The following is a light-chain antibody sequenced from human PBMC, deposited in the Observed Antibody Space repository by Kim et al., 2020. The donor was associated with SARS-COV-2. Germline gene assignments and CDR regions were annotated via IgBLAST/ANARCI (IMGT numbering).Light chain of an antibody. CDR3: QQSYSTT. V-gene: IGKV1-39*01. CDR2: AAS. CDR1: QSISKY. Sequence: DIQMTQSPSSLSASVGDRVIITCRASQSISKYLNWYQQKPGKAPKLLIYAASTLQSGVPSRFSGSGSGTDFTLTISSLQPEDFATYYCQQSYSTTFGGGTKVDIK. J-gene: IGKJ4*01.